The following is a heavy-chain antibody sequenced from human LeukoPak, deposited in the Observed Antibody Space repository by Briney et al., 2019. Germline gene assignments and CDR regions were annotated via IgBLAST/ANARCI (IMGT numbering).Heavy chain of an antibody. CDR1: GFTFSNYA. CDR3: AKGYSAWFFDY. J-gene: IGHJ4*02. D-gene: IGHD6-19*01. CDR2: ILNNGGST. V-gene: IGHV3-23*01. Sequence: PGGSLRLSCAASGFTFSNYAMSWVRQAPGKGLEWVSSILNNGGSTNYADSVKGRFTISRDNSKNTLFLEMNSLRAEDTAVYYCAKGYSAWFFDYWGQGTLVTVSS.